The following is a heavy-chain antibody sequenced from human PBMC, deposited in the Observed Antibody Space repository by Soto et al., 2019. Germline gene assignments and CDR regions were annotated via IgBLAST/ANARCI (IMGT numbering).Heavy chain of an antibody. V-gene: IGHV4-39*07. CDR2: IYYSGST. CDR1: GGSISSSSYY. CDR3: ARDLGYDFWSGYFDY. J-gene: IGHJ4*02. D-gene: IGHD3-3*01. Sequence: SETLSLTCTVSGGSISSSSYYWGWIRQPPGKGLEWIGSIYYSGSTYYNPSLKSRVTISVDTSKNQFSLKLSSVTAADTAVYYCARDLGYDFWSGYFDYWGQGTLVTVSS.